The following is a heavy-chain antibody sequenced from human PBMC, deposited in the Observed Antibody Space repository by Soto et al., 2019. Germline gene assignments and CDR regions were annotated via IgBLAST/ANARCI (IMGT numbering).Heavy chain of an antibody. CDR1: GGSFSGYY. CDR3: GRRVEDSRGYYYADY. D-gene: IGHD3-22*01. J-gene: IGHJ4*02. Sequence: SETLSLTCAVYGGSFSGYYWTLIRQPPGTGLEWIGEINHSGSTHYNPSLESRATISVDTSKNQFSLKLTSLTAADTAMYYCGRRVEDSRGYYYADYWGQGILVTVSS. V-gene: IGHV4-34*01. CDR2: INHSGST.